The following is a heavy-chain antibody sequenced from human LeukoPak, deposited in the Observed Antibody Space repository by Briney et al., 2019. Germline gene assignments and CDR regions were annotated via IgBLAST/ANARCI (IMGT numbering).Heavy chain of an antibody. CDR2: MNPNSGNT. V-gene: IGHV1-8*03. J-gene: IGHJ6*03. D-gene: IGHD6-19*01. CDR1: GYTFTSYD. CDR3: ARVGYSSGWRYYYYYMDV. Sequence: ASVKISCKASGYTFTSYDINWVRQAPGQGLEWMGWMNPNSGNTGYAQKFQGRVTITRNTSISTAYMELSSLRSEDTAVYYCARVGYSSGWRYYYYYMDVWGKGTTVTVSS.